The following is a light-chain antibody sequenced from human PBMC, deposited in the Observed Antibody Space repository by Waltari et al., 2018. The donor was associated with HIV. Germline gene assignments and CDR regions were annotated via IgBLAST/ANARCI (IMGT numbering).Light chain of an antibody. Sequence: QSVLTQPPSVSGAPGQRVTIPCTGSSPNLGAGYDVHWYQQLPGTAPKLLIYGNTNRPTGVPYRFSGSKAGTSASLASTGLQAEDEADYCCQSLRVFGGGTKLTVL. J-gene: IGLJ2*01. V-gene: IGLV1-40*01. CDR1: SPNLGAGYD. CDR2: GNT. CDR3: QSLRV.